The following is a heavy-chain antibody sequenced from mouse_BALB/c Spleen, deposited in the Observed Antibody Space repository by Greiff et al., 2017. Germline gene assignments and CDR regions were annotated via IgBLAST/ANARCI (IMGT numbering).Heavy chain of an antibody. CDR1: GYTFTSYW. CDR2: IYPGSGST. D-gene: IGHD1-1*01. V-gene: IGHV1S22*01. CDR3: TGGSSWPFAY. Sequence: LQQPGSELVRPGASVKLSCKASGYTFTSYWMHWVKQRPGQGLEWIGNIYPGSGSTNYDEKFKSKATLTVDTSSSTAYMQLSSLTSEDSAVYYCTGGSSWPFAYWGQGTLVTVSA. J-gene: IGHJ3*01.